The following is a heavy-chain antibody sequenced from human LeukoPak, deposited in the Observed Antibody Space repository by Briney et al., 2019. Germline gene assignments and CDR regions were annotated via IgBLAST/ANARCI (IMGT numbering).Heavy chain of an antibody. CDR3: ANRFCTSSGCGVAY. CDR2: ISGSGGST. CDR1: GFTFSSYA. Sequence: PGGSLRLSCAASGFTFSSYAMSWVRQAPGKGLEWVSAISGSGGSTYYADSVKGRFTISRDNSKNTLYLQLNSLRGDDTAVYYCANRFCTSSGCGVAYWGQGTLVTVSS. J-gene: IGHJ4*02. V-gene: IGHV3-23*01. D-gene: IGHD2-2*01.